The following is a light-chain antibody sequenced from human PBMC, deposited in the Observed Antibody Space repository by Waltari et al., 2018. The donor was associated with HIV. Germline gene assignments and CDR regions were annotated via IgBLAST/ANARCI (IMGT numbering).Light chain of an antibody. V-gene: IGKV1-12*01. CDR2: AAS. CDR3: QQANSFPHT. Sequence: IQMAQSPSSMSASVGDRVTITCRARQGITTWFAWYQQRPAKDPTLLVYAASKLPSGVPARFNGSGSALEFTLTITDFQPNDSAIYYCQQANSFPHTFGGGTRVEI. CDR1: QGITTW. J-gene: IGKJ4*01.